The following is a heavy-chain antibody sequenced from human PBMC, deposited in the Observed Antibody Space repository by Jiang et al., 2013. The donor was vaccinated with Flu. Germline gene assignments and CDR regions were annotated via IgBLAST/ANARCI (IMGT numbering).Heavy chain of an antibody. V-gene: IGHV1-18*04. CDR3: AREGYREVDY. CDR1: GYTFTNYG. D-gene: IGHD5-18*01. CDR2: ISGYSGHT. Sequence: GAEVKKPGASVKVSCKASGYTFTNYGISWVRQAPGQGLEWIGWISGYSGHTNYAQKFQGRVTMSTDTSTSTAYMELRSLRSDDTAVYYCAREGYREVDYWGQGTRVTVSS. J-gene: IGHJ4*02.